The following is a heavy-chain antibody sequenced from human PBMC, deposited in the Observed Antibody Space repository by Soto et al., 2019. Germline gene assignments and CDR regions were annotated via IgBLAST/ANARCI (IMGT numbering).Heavy chain of an antibody. V-gene: IGHV1-3*01. CDR3: VRRHVSATGIDWFDP. CDR2: INAANGDT. J-gene: IGHJ5*02. Sequence: GVSVKVSCKASGYTFTSYGIHWVRQAPGQRLEWMGWINAANGDTKYSPKFQGRVTITRDTSASTAYMELSSLRSEDTAVYYCVRRHVSATGIDWFDPWGQGTLVTVSS. CDR1: GYTFTSYG. D-gene: IGHD6-13*01.